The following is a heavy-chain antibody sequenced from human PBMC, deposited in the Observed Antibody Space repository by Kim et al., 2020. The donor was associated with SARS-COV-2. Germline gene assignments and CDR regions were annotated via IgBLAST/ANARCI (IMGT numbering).Heavy chain of an antibody. V-gene: IGHV4-31*03. J-gene: IGHJ6*02. Sequence: SETLSLTCTVSGGSISSGGYYWSWIRQHPVKGLAWIGYIYYSGSTYYNPSLKSRVTISVDTSKNQFSLKLSSVTAADTAVYYCAIDRITIFSLYGMDVWGQGTTVTVSS. CDR2: IYYSGST. CDR3: AIDRITIFSLYGMDV. D-gene: IGHD3-9*01. CDR1: GGSISSGGYY.